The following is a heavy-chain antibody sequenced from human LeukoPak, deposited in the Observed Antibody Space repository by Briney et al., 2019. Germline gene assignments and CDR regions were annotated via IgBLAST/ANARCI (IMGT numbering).Heavy chain of an antibody. CDR1: GDTFTSYY. Sequence: ASVKVSCKASGDTFTSYYMHWVRQAPGQGLEWMGLINPSGGSTSYAQKFQGRVTMTRDMSTSTVYMELSSLRSEDTAVYYCARETGTTVYWGQGTLVTVSS. CDR2: INPSGGST. CDR3: ARETGTTVY. V-gene: IGHV1-46*01. D-gene: IGHD1-7*01. J-gene: IGHJ4*02.